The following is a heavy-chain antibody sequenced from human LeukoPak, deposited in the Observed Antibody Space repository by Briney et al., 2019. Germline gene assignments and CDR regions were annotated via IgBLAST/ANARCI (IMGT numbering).Heavy chain of an antibody. D-gene: IGHD3-3*01. CDR1: GGSISSGDYY. CDR3: ARDGVEGFDY. J-gene: IGHJ4*02. Sequence: SETPSLTCTVSGGSISSGDYYWSWIRQPPGKGLEWIGYIYYSGSTYYNPSLKSRVTISVDTSKNQFSLKLSSVTAADTAVYYCARDGVEGFDYWGQGTLVTVSS. CDR2: IYYSGST. V-gene: IGHV4-30-4*01.